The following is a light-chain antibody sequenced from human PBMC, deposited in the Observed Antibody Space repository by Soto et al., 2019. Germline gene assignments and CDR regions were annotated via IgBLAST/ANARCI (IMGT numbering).Light chain of an antibody. CDR1: QSVDND. J-gene: IGKJ4*01. CDR3: QQYNNWPLT. Sequence: EIVMTQSPATLSVSPGDRATLSCRASQSVDNDLAWYQQKPGQPPRLLIYDASTGATGITARFSGSQSGTEFTLTISSLLSEDFAVYSCQQYNNWPLTFGGGTKVEIK. V-gene: IGKV3D-15*01. CDR2: DAS.